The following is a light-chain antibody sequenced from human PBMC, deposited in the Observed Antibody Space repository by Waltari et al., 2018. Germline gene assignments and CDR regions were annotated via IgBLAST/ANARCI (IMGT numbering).Light chain of an antibody. CDR1: QTISNY. Sequence: DIQMTQFPSSLSASVGDRVTITCRASQTISNYLNWYQQKPGKAPNLLIYAASNLQSGVPSRFSGSGSGTDFTLTISSLQPDDFATYYCQQSYSASWTIGQGTKVEV. CDR2: AAS. J-gene: IGKJ1*01. V-gene: IGKV1-39*01. CDR3: QQSYSASWT.